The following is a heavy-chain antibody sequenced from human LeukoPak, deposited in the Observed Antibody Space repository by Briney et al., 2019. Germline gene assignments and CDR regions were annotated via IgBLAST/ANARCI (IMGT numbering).Heavy chain of an antibody. CDR2: ISWNSDSI. J-gene: IGHJ5*02. CDR3: AKAFGGNYFGSGSYYNWNNWFDP. D-gene: IGHD3-10*01. CDR1: GFTFDDYA. V-gene: IGHV3-9*01. Sequence: GGSLRLSCAASGFTFDDYAMHWVRQAPGKGLEWVSGISWNSDSIGYADSVKGRFTISRDNVKNSLCLQMNSLRAEDTALYYCAKAFGGNYFGSGSYYNWNNWFDPWGQGTLVTVSS.